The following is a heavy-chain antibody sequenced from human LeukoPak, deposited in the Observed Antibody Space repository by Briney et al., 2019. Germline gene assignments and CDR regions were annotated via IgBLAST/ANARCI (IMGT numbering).Heavy chain of an antibody. D-gene: IGHD2-2*01. J-gene: IGHJ4*02. CDR3: ARRGYCSSTSCYNEDY. V-gene: IGHV3-53*01. CDR2: IYSGGST. Sequence: GALSLSCAASGFTVSSNYMSWVRPAPGKGLEWVSVIYSGGSTYYADSVKGRFTISRDNSKNTLYLQMNSLRAEDTAVYYCARRGYCSSTSCYNEDYWGQGTLVTVSS. CDR1: GFTVSSNY.